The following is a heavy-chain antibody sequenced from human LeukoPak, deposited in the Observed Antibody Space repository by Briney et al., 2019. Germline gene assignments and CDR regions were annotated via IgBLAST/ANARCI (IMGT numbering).Heavy chain of an antibody. V-gene: IGHV3-7*04. D-gene: IGHD5-24*01. J-gene: IGHJ4*02. CDR1: GLTVSNHW. CDR3: TRVGYIDEGIDY. Sequence: GGSLRLSCVASGLTVSNHWMSWVRQAPGKGLEWVANIKQDGSKKSYVDSVKSRFTISRDNAKNSLYLQMNSLRAEDTAIYYCTRVGYIDEGIDYWGQGTLVTVSS. CDR2: IKQDGSKK.